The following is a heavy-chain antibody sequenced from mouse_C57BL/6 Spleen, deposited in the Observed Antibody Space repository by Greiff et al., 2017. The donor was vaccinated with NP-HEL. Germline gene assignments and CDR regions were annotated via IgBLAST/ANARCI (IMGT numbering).Heavy chain of an antibody. J-gene: IGHJ4*01. CDR1: GFTFSSYA. D-gene: IGHD2-14*01. V-gene: IGHV5-4*01. CDR3: ARDLSYRDAMDY. CDR2: ISDGGSYT. Sequence: EVHLVESGGGLVKPGGSLKLSCAASGFTFSSYAMSWVRQTPEKRLEWVATISDGGSYTYYPDNVKGRFPISRDNAKNNLYLQMSHLKSEDTAMYYCARDLSYRDAMDYWGQGTSVTVSS.